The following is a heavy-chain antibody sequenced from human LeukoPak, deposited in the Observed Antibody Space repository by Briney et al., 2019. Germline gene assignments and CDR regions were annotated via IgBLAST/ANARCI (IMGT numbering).Heavy chain of an antibody. J-gene: IGHJ4*02. CDR1: GFTFGDYA. V-gene: IGHV3-49*04. Sequence: GGSLRLSCTASGFTFGDYAMSWVRQAPGKGLEWVGFIRSKAYGGTTEYAASVKGRFTISRDDSKSIAYLQMNSLRAEDTAVYYCARGPGARVYWGQGTLVTVSS. D-gene: IGHD3-10*01. CDR2: IRSKAYGGTT. CDR3: ARGPGARVY.